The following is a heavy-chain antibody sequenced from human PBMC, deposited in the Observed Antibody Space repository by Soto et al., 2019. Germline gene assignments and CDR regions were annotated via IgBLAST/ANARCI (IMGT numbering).Heavy chain of an antibody. V-gene: IGHV4-34*01. Sequence: QVQLQQWGAGLLKPSETLSLTCAVYGGSFSGYYWSWIRQPPGKGLEWIGEINHSGSTNYNPSLKRRVTISVDTSKNQFSLKLSSVTAADTAVYYCASKYSSSSPVYYGMDVWGQGTTVTVSS. J-gene: IGHJ6*02. CDR3: ASKYSSSSPVYYGMDV. D-gene: IGHD6-6*01. CDR1: GGSFSGYY. CDR2: INHSGST.